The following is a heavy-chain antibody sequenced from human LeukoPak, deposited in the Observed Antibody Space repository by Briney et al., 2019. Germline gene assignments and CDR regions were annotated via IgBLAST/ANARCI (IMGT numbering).Heavy chain of an antibody. Sequence: GGSLRLSCAGSGFALKSYSLSWVRQAPGKGLEWVSSISSTSAYIYYADSVKGRFTISRDNAKNSLYLQMNTLRAEDTAVYYCARGYRIVDLFCALLWGQGTMVTVSS. CDR2: ISSTSAYI. CDR1: GFALKSYS. D-gene: IGHD1-26*01. V-gene: IGHV3-21*01. J-gene: IGHJ3*01. CDR3: ARGYRIVDLFCALL.